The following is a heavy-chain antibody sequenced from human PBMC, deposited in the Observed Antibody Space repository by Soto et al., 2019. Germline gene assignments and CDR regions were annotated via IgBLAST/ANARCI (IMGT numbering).Heavy chain of an antibody. CDR2: IYYSGST. J-gene: IGHJ4*02. D-gene: IGHD4-17*01. CDR1: GGSISSGDYY. Sequence: SETLSLTCTVSGGSISSGDYYWSWIRQPPGKGLEWIGYIYYSGSTYYNPSLKSRVTISVDTSKNQFSLKLSSVTAADTAVYYCARDGQDYGGNSAVSPNYYFDYWGQGTLVTVSS. CDR3: ARDGQDYGGNSAVSPNYYFDY. V-gene: IGHV4-30-4*01.